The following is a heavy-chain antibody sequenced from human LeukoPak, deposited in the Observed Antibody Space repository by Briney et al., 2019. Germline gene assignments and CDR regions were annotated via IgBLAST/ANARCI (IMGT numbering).Heavy chain of an antibody. CDR1: GFSFNEYA. D-gene: IGHD4-23*01. Sequence: PGRSLRLSCAASGFSFNEYAIHWVRQAPGKGLEWVAGVSWNSGSIGYADSVKGRLTISRDNAKNSVYLQMNSLRAEDTAVYYCAKDVIGNPYAFYNLGQGTMVTVPS. V-gene: IGHV3-9*01. CDR3: AKDVIGNPYAFYN. J-gene: IGHJ3*02. CDR2: VSWNSGSI.